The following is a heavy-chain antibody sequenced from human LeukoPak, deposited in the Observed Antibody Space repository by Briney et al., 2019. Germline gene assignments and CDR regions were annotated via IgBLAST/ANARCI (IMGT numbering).Heavy chain of an antibody. V-gene: IGHV4-39*01. J-gene: IGHJ4*02. CDR1: GGSISSSSYY. CDR3: ARPGGSSWYEYHFDY. D-gene: IGHD6-13*01. Sequence: PSETLSLTCSVSGGSISSSSYYWGWIRQSPGKGLEWIGSIYYSGSTYYNPSLKSRVSISVDTSKNQFSLKLSSVTAADTAVYYCARPGGSSWYEYHFDYWGQGTLVTVSS. CDR2: IYYSGST.